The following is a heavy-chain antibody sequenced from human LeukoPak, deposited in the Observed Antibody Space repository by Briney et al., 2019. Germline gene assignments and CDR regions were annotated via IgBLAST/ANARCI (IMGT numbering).Heavy chain of an antibody. CDR1: GFTFSSYA. D-gene: IGHD1-26*01. V-gene: IGHV3-23*01. J-gene: IGHJ4*02. CDR3: AKLWRGSHPRYFDH. Sequence: PGGSLRLSCAASGFTFSSYAMSWVRPAPGKGLEWVSTITDSGGTTFYADSVKGRFTIPRDNFKDTVYLQMNSLRAEDTAVYYCAKLWRGSHPRYFDHWGQGTLVSVSS. CDR2: ITDSGGTT.